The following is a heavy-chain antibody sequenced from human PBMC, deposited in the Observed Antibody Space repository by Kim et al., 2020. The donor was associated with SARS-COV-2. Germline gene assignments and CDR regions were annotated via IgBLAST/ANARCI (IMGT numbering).Heavy chain of an antibody. D-gene: IGHD2-15*01. CDR2: ISSSSSYI. CDR3: ARNKFEVVAATDY. CDR1: GFTFSSYS. V-gene: IGHV3-21*01. Sequence: GGSLRLSCAASGFTFSSYSMNWVRQAPGKGLEWVSSISSSSSYIYYADSVKGRFTISRDNAKNSLYLQMNSLRAEDTAVYYCARNKFEVVAATDYWGQGTLVTVSS. J-gene: IGHJ4*02.